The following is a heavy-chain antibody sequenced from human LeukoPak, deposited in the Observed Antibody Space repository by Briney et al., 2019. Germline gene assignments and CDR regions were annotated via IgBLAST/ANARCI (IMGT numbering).Heavy chain of an antibody. Sequence: ASVKVSCKASGGTFSSYAISWVRQAPGQGLEWMGGIIPIFGTANYAQKFQGRVTITADESTSTAYMELSSLRSEDTAVYYCARGTTVGPPLYFDYWGQGTLVTVSS. D-gene: IGHD4-23*01. CDR3: ARGTTVGPPLYFDY. CDR1: GGTFSSYA. CDR2: IIPIFGTA. J-gene: IGHJ4*02. V-gene: IGHV1-69*13.